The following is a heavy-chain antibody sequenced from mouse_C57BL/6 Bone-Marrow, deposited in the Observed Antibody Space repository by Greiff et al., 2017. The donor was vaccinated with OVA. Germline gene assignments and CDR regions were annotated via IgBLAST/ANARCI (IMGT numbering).Heavy chain of an antibody. CDR1: GYTFTSYW. V-gene: IGHV1-52*01. D-gene: IGHD1-1*01. J-gene: IGHJ1*03. CDR3: ARASLLLRYFDV. Sequence: QVQLQQPGAELVRPGSSVKLSCKASGYTFTSYWMHWVKQRPIQGLEWIGNIDPSDSETHYNQKFKDKATLTVDKSSSTACMQLSSLTSEDSAVDCCARASLLLRYFDVWGTGTTVTVSS. CDR2: IDPSDSET.